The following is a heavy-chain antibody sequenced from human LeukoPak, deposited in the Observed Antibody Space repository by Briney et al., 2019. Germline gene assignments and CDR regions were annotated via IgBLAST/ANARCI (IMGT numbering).Heavy chain of an antibody. J-gene: IGHJ4*02. V-gene: IGHV4-59*08. D-gene: IGHD6-13*01. CDR3: ARRNPTAAGFD. CDR1: GASISGHY. Sequence: SEPLSLPFPVSGASISGHYWNWIRPPPGKGLEWIGYIYDSGSTNYNPSLKSRVTFSDDTSKNQFSLKLTSVTAADTAVYYCARRNPTAAGFDWGQGTLVTVSS. CDR2: IYDSGST.